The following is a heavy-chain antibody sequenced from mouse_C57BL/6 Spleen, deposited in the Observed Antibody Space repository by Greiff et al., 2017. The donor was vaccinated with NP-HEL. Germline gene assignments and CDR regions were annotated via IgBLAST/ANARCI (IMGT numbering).Heavy chain of an antibody. J-gene: IGHJ4*01. V-gene: IGHV1-42*01. CDR2: INPSTGGT. CDR1: GYSFTGYY. D-gene: IGHD2-4*01. Sequence: EVQLQQSGPELVKPGASVKISCKASGYSFTGYYMNWVKQSPEKSLEWIGEINPSTGGTTYNQKFKAKATLTVDKSSSTAYMQLKSLTSEDSAVYYCARSCYYDYDDYYAMDYWGQGTSVTVSS. CDR3: ARSCYYDYDDYYAMDY.